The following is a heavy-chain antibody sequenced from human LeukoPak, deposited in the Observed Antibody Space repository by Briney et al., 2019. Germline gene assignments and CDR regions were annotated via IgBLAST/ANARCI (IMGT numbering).Heavy chain of an antibody. CDR3: ARGGGFVVPARFDP. D-gene: IGHD2-2*01. CDR2: INPNSGGT. V-gene: IGHV1-2*02. J-gene: IGHJ5*02. Sequence: ASVKVSCKASGYTFTGYYMHWVRQAPGQGLEWMGWINPNSGGTNYAQKLQGRVTMTTDTSTSTAYMELRSLRSDDTAVYYCARGGGFVVPARFDPWGQGTLVTVSS. CDR1: GYTFTGYY.